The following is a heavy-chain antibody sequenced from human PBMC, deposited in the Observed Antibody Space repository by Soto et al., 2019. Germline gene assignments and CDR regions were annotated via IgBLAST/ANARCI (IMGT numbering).Heavy chain of an antibody. Sequence: GASVKVSCKASGYTFTSYGISWVRQAPGQGLEWMGWISAYNGNTNYAQKLQGRVTMTTDTSTSTAYMELRSLRSDDTAVYYCARLFILVWGVLETDALAIWGQGTMVTGSS. J-gene: IGHJ3*02. D-gene: IGHD3-10*01. CDR2: ISAYNGNT. CDR3: ARLFILVWGVLETDALAI. CDR1: GYTFTSYG. V-gene: IGHV1-18*01.